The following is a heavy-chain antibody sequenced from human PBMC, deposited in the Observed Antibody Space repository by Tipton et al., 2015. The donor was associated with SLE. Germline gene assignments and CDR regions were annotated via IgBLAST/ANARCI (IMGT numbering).Heavy chain of an antibody. CDR1: GYTFTNYY. J-gene: IGHJ4*02. D-gene: IGHD2/OR15-2a*01. CDR3: AKEQKYYNSGADFDY. Sequence: QLVQSGPEVKKPGASVKLSCKASGYTFTNYYIHWVRQAPGQGLEWMAIINPSGGSTASAQKFQDRVTITRDTSATTAYMELGSLRSEDTAVYYCAKEQKYYNSGADFDYWGQGTPVTVSS. CDR2: INPSGGST. V-gene: IGHV1-46*01.